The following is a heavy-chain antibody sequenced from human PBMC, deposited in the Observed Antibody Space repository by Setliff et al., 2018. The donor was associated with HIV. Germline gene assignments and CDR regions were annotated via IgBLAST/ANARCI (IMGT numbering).Heavy chain of an antibody. J-gene: IGHJ6*02. CDR3: ARGHYFKDV. CDR2: ISSSSSYT. V-gene: IGHV3-11*06. CDR1: GGSFSGYY. Sequence: LSLTCAVYGGSFSGYYWSWIRQPPGKGLEWVSYISSSSSYTHYADSVKGRFTISRDNVKNSLYLQMNSLRAEDTAVYYCARGHYFKDVWGQGTTVTVSS. D-gene: IGHD3-22*01.